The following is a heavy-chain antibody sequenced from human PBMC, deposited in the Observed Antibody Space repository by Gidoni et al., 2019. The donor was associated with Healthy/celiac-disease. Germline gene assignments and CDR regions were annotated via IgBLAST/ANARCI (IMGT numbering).Heavy chain of an antibody. J-gene: IGHJ6*02. Sequence: EVQLVESGGGLVQPGGSLRLSCSASGFTFSSYEMNWVRQAPGKGLEWVSYISSSGSPIYYADSVKGRFTISRDNAKNSLYLQMNSLRAEDTAVYYCARRDFWSGYNGMDVWGQGTTVTVSS. V-gene: IGHV3-48*03. CDR1: GFTFSSYE. CDR2: ISSSGSPI. CDR3: ARRDFWSGYNGMDV. D-gene: IGHD3-3*01.